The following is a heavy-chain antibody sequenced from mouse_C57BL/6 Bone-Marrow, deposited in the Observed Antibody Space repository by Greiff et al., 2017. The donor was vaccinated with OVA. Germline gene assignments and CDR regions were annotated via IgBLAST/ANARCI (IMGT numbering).Heavy chain of an antibody. J-gene: IGHJ2*01. V-gene: IGHV1-75*01. CDR1: GYTFTDYY. D-gene: IGHD2-4*01. CDR2: IFPGSGST. Sequence: VKLMESGPELVKPGASVKISCKASGYTFTDYYINWVKQRPGQGLEWIGWIFPGSGSTYYNEKFKGKATLTVDKSSSTAYMLLSSLTSEDSAVYFCARLDDYDRDYFDYWGQGTTLTVSS. CDR3: ARLDDYDRDYFDY.